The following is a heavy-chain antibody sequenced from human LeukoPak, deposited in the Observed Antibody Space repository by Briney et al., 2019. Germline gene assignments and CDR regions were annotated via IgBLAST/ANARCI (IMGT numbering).Heavy chain of an antibody. Sequence: SETLSLTCTVSAYSISSGYFWGWIRQPPGKGLEWIGTIYNSGSTYYIASLESRVTISVDTSKNQFSLKLSSVTAADTAVYYCARAYSSSWYFNWFDPWGQGTLVTVSS. V-gene: IGHV4-38-2*02. CDR2: IYNSGST. CDR1: AYSISSGYF. D-gene: IGHD6-13*01. CDR3: ARAYSSSWYFNWFDP. J-gene: IGHJ5*02.